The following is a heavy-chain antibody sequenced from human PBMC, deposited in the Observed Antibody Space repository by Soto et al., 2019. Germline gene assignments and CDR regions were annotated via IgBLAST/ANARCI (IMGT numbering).Heavy chain of an antibody. Sequence: SVKLSCEASGGTFSSYAISWVRQAPGQGLEWMGGIIPIFGTANYAQKFQGRVTITADESTSTAYMELSSLRSEDTAVYYCASKSKLELRTDYYYGMDVWGQGTTVTVSS. J-gene: IGHJ6*02. CDR3: ASKSKLELRTDYYYGMDV. V-gene: IGHV1-69*13. CDR2: IIPIFGTA. D-gene: IGHD1-7*01. CDR1: GGTFSSYA.